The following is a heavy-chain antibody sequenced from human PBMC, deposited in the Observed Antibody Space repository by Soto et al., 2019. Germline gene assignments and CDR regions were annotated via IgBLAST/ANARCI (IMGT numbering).Heavy chain of an antibody. V-gene: IGHV4-59*08. Sequence: QVQLQESGPGLVKPSEPLSLPCTVSGGSISSYYWSWLRQPPGKGLEWIGYIYYSGSTNYNPSLKSRVTISVDTSKNQFSLKVSSGTAADTALYYCARSTPLGYCSSTSCWKGDLCDPCGQGTQVTVSS. CDR1: GGSISSYY. CDR3: ARSTPLGYCSSTSCWKGDLCDP. J-gene: IGHJ5*02. D-gene: IGHD2-2*01. CDR2: IYYSGST.